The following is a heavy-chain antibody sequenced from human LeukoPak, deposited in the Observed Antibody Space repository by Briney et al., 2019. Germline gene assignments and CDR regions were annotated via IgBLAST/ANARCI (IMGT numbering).Heavy chain of an antibody. Sequence: SETLSLTCAVYGGSFSGYYWSGVRQPPGKGVEWGGEINHSGSTNYNPSLKSRVTISVDTSKNQFSLQLSSVTAADTAVYYCARERRPLYGSGSYCFDYWGQGTLVTVSS. D-gene: IGHD3-10*01. CDR3: ARERRPLYGSGSYCFDY. CDR2: INHSGST. CDR1: GGSFSGYY. V-gene: IGHV4-34*01. J-gene: IGHJ4*02.